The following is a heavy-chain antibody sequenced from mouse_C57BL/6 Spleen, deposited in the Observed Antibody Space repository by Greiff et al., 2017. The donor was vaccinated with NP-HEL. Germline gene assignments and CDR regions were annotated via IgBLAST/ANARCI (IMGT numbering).Heavy chain of an antibody. CDR2: ISSGGSYT. J-gene: IGHJ2*01. V-gene: IGHV5-6*01. CDR1: GFTFSSYG. CDR3: ARQDTTVVFDY. D-gene: IGHD1-1*01. Sequence: EVKVVESGGDLVKPGGSLKLSCAASGFTFSSYGMSWVRQTPDKRLEWVATISSGGSYTYYPDSVKGRFTISRDNAKNTLYLQMSSLKSEDTAMYYCARQDTTVVFDYWGQGTTLTVSS.